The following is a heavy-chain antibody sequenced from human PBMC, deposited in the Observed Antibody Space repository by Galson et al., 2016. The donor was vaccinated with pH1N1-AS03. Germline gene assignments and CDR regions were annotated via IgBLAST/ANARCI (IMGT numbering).Heavy chain of an antibody. Sequence: SLRLSCAASGFSISTYSMNWVRQAPGKGLEFVSAISSSGGSTYYANSVKDRFIISRDNSKNMLYLQMGSLRAEDKAVYYCVRGDPVTAGGTGCDYWGQGTLVTASS. CDR3: VRGDPVTAGGTGCDY. J-gene: IGHJ4*02. CDR1: GFSISTYS. D-gene: IGHD6-13*01. V-gene: IGHV3-64*01. CDR2: ISSSGGST.